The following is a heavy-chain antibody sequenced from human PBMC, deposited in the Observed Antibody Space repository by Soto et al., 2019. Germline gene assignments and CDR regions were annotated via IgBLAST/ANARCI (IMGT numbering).Heavy chain of an antibody. V-gene: IGHV2-5*01. D-gene: IGHD2-15*01. CDR2: IYWNDDK. CDR3: AHGIEARKGWYLDY. Sequence: QITLKESGPTLVKPTQTLTLTCTFSGFSLSTSGVGVGWIRQPPGKALEWLARIYWNDDKRYSPSLKSRLTITKDTSKNQVVLTMTNMDPVDTATYYCAHGIEARKGWYLDYWGQGTLVTVSS. J-gene: IGHJ4*02. CDR1: GFSLSTSGVG.